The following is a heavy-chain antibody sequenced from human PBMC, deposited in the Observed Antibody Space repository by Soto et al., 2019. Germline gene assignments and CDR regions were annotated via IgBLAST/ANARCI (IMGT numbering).Heavy chain of an antibody. CDR3: ARGGVGATTDYYYYGMDV. CDR1: GGSISSGGYY. Sequence: SETLSLTCTVSGGSISSGGYYWNWIRQHPGKGLEWIGYIYYSGSTYYNPSLKSRVTISVDTSKNQFSLKLSSVTAADTAVYYCARGGVGATTDYYYYGMDVWGQGTTVTVS. CDR2: IYYSGST. V-gene: IGHV4-31*03. J-gene: IGHJ6*02. D-gene: IGHD1-26*01.